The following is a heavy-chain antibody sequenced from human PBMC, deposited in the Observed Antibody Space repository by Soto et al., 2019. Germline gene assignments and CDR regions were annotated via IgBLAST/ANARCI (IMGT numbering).Heavy chain of an antibody. J-gene: IGHJ6*02. V-gene: IGHV3-13*01. D-gene: IGHD2-15*01. CDR3: ARARYCSGGGCYSPSPYYYGMDV. CDR2: IATAGDT. CDR1: GFTFSSYD. Sequence: GGSLRLSCAASGFTFSSYDMHWVRQATGKGLEWVSAIATAGDTYYPGSVKGRFTISRENAKNSLYLEMNSLRAEDTAVYFCARARYCSGGGCYSPSPYYYGMDVWGQGTTVTVSS.